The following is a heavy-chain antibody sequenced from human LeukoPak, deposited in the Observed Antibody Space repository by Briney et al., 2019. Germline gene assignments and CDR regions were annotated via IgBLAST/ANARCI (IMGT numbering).Heavy chain of an antibody. Sequence: GGSLRLSCAASGFTFSDHYIDWVRQAPGKGLEWVGRSRDKGNSYTTAYAASVRGRFTISRDDSKNSLYLQMNSLKIEDTAVYYCTRLGIAPRDFDYWGRGTLVTVSS. D-gene: IGHD6-6*01. CDR2: SRDKGNSYTT. CDR1: GFTFSDHY. V-gene: IGHV3-72*01. CDR3: TRLGIAPRDFDY. J-gene: IGHJ4*02.